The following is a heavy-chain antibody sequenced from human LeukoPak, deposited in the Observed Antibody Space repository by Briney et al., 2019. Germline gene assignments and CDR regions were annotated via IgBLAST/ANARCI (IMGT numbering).Heavy chain of an antibody. CDR1: GYSFTKFG. Sequence: ASVKVSCKASGYSFTKFGISWVRQAPGRGLEWVGWIYNGNTKYTQSLQGRVTMTTDTSTNTAYMELRSLISDDTAVYYCARGSSGTEGFDPWGQGTLVTVSS. CDR2: IYNGNT. V-gene: IGHV1-18*01. J-gene: IGHJ5*02. CDR3: ARGSSGTEGFDP. D-gene: IGHD6-19*01.